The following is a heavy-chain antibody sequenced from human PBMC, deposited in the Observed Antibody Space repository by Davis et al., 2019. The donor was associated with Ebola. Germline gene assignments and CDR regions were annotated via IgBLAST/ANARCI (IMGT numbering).Heavy chain of an antibody. Sequence: GESLKISCAASGFTFSSYSMNWVRQAPGKGLEWVANIKQDGSEKYYVDSVKGRFTISRDNSKNTLYLQMNSLRAEDTAVYYCAKGTYAGYWGQGTLVTVSS. CDR3: AKGTYAGY. CDR2: IKQDGSEK. D-gene: IGHD2-8*01. CDR1: GFTFSSYS. V-gene: IGHV3-7*01. J-gene: IGHJ4*02.